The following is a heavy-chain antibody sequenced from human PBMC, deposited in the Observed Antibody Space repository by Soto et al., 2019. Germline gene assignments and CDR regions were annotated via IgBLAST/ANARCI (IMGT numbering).Heavy chain of an antibody. CDR1: GFTFSSYS. CDR3: ARDGTDFLYYMDV. CDR2: ISSSSSYI. V-gene: IGHV3-21*01. J-gene: IGHJ6*03. D-gene: IGHD3-3*01. Sequence: GGSLRLSCAASGFTFSSYSMNWVRQAPGKGLEWVSSISSSSSYIYYADSVKGRFTISRDNAKNSLYLQMNSLRAEDTAVYYCARDGTDFLYYMDVWGKGTTVTVSS.